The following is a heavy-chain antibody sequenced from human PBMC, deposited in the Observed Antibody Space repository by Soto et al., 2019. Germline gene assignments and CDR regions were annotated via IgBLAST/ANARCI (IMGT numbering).Heavy chain of an antibody. D-gene: IGHD2-21*02. CDR1: CFTFSSDD. Sequence: GGSLTLSCAASCFTFSSDDMPWVRQAAGKGLEWVSYISSSRSTIYYADSVKGRFTISTDNAKNPLYLQMNSLRAQDTAVYYCAGGGDASETWGQGTLVTVSS. J-gene: IGHJ5*02. CDR3: AGGGDASET. CDR2: ISSSRSTI. V-gene: IGHV3-48*03.